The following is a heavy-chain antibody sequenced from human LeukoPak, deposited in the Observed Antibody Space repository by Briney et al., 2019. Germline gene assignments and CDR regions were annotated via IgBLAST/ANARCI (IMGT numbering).Heavy chain of an antibody. CDR1: GGSFSGYY. CDR3: ARLGYDFWSGSISWFDP. Sequence: SETLSLTCAVYGGSFSGYYWSWIRQPPGKGLEWIGSIYHSGSTYYNPSLKSRVTISVDTSKNQFSLKLSSVTAADTAVYYCARLGYDFWSGSISWFDPWGQGTLVTVSS. CDR2: IYHSGST. J-gene: IGHJ5*02. D-gene: IGHD3-3*01. V-gene: IGHV4-34*01.